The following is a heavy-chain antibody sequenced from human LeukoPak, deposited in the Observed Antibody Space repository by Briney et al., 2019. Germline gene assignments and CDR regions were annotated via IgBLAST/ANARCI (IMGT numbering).Heavy chain of an antibody. D-gene: IGHD1-26*01. CDR1: GVTFSGAP. CDR2: VRSKDDNEPT. CDR3: TRVNPSSDTYYDAFDI. V-gene: IGHV3-73*01. J-gene: IGHJ3*02. Sequence: GGSLRLSCAASGVTFSGAPMHWVRQAPGEGLEWVGRVRSKDDNEPTTYTSSVTGRFNISRDDSKNTAYLQMNSLQTEDTAVYYCTRVNPSSDTYYDAFDIWGQGTMVTVSS.